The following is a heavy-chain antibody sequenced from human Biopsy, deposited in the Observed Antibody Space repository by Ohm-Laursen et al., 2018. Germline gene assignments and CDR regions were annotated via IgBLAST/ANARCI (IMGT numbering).Heavy chain of an antibody. CDR3: AAKLTGYFHH. Sequence: SVKVSCKAPGGTFSNYCVNWVRQAPGQGLEWLGGNIPLFGTGNYAQKFQDRVTVATDTSTTTATMELRSLRSDDTAVYYCAAKLTGYFHHWGQGTLVIVSS. CDR1: GGTFSNYC. CDR2: NIPLFGTG. V-gene: IGHV1-69*05. D-gene: IGHD3-9*01. J-gene: IGHJ1*01.